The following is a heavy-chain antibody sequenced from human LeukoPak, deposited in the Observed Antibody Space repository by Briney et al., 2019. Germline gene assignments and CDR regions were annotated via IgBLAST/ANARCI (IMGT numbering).Heavy chain of an antibody. J-gene: IGHJ5*02. CDR2: ISGSGGST. Sequence: GGSLRLSCAASGFTFSSYAMSWVRQAPGKGVEWVSAISGSGGSTYYADSVKGRFTISRDNSKNTLYLQMNSLRAEDTAVYYCAKGLVPAALATGFDPWGQGTLVTVSS. CDR3: AKGLVPAALATGFDP. D-gene: IGHD2-8*02. V-gene: IGHV3-23*01. CDR1: GFTFSSYA.